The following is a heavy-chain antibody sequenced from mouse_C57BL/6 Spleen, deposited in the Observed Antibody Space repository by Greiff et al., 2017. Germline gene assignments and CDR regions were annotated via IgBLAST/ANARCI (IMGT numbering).Heavy chain of an antibody. CDR3: VRGLDGYHLDY. J-gene: IGHJ2*01. V-gene: IGHV10-1*01. Sequence: EVKLVESGGGLVQPKGSLKLSCAASGFSFNTYAMNWVRQAPGKGLEWVARIRSKSNNYATYYADSVKDRFTISRDDSESMLYLQMNNLKTEDTAMYYCVRGLDGYHLDYWGQGTTLTVSS. CDR2: IRSKSNNYAT. D-gene: IGHD2-3*01. CDR1: GFSFNTYA.